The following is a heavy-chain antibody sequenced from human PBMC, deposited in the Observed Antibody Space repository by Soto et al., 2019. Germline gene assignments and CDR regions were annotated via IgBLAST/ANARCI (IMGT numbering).Heavy chain of an antibody. D-gene: IGHD2-15*01. CDR2: ISTSGSTI. Sequence: PGGSLRLSCAASGFIFSGYEMNWVRQAPGKGLEWVSYISTSGSTIYYADSVKGRFTISRDNAKNSLSLLMNSLGAEDTAVYYCARGGGFCGGGGPCTAYYGMDVWGQGTTVTVSS. J-gene: IGHJ6*02. CDR3: ARGGGFCGGGGPCTAYYGMDV. CDR1: GFIFSGYE. V-gene: IGHV3-48*03.